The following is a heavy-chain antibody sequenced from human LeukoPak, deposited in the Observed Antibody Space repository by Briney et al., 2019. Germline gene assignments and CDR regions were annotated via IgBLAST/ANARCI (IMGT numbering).Heavy chain of an antibody. Sequence: ASVKVSCKASGYTFTSYGFSWVRQAPGQGLEWMAWMNPNRGDTTYAQKFQGRVTMTRDTSISTAHMELSRLRFDDTAVYYCATNKEGKSLDYWGQGTLVTVSS. J-gene: IGHJ4*02. CDR3: ATNKEGKSLDY. V-gene: IGHV1-2*02. CDR2: MNPNRGDT. CDR1: GYTFTSYG.